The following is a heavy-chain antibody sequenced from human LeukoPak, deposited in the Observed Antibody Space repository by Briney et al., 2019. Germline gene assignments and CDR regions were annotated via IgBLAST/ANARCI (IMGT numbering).Heavy chain of an antibody. CDR1: GYSISSGYY. J-gene: IGHJ5*02. CDR2: IYHSGST. D-gene: IGHD3-10*01. V-gene: IGHV4-38-2*02. CDR3: ARGKVGMVRGNNWFDP. Sequence: SETLSLTCTVSGYSISSGYYWGWIRQPPGKGLEWIGSIYHSGSTYYNPSLKSRVTISVDTSKNQFSLKLSSVTAADTAVYYCARGKVGMVRGNNWFDPWGQGTLVTVSS.